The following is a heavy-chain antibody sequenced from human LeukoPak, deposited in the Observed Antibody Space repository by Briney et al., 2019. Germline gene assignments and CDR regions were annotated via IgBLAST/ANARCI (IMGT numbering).Heavy chain of an antibody. CDR1: GFTFSSYE. CDR2: ISSSGSTI. Sequence: GGSLRLSCAASGFTFSSYEMNWVRQAPGKGLEWVSYISSSGSTIYYADSVKGRFTISRDNAKNSLYLQMNSLRAEDTAVYYCARYCTSTSCYGAFDIWGQGTMVTVSS. V-gene: IGHV3-48*03. D-gene: IGHD2-2*01. J-gene: IGHJ3*02. CDR3: ARYCTSTSCYGAFDI.